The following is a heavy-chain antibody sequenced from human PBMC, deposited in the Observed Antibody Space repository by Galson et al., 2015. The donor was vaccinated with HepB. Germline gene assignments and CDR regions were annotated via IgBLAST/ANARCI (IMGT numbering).Heavy chain of an antibody. Sequence: FTFKKYAMNWVRQAPGKGLEWISGISDGGVSPYYADSVKGRFTISRDNSKNTLYLQMDSLRAEDTAVYYCAKDRDHWELSLDPIIDYWGQGTLVTVSS. J-gene: IGHJ4*02. CDR2: ISDGGVSP. CDR1: FTFKKYA. CDR3: AKDRDHWELSLDPIIDY. V-gene: IGHV3-23*01. D-gene: IGHD1-26*01.